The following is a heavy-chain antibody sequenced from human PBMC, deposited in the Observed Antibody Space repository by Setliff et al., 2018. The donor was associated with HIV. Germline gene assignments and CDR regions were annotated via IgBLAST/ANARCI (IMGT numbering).Heavy chain of an antibody. CDR1: GGSFSEYY. Sequence: SETLSLTCAVYGGSFSEYYWSWIRQSPGKGLEWIGEINHSGSTHYNPPLKSRATISVDTSKNQFSLRLNSVTAADTAVYYCARGATLLPGYSDRWEYFYMDVWGEGTAVTVSS. J-gene: IGHJ6*03. D-gene: IGHD5-12*01. CDR3: ARGATLLPGYSDRWEYFYMDV. CDR2: INHSGST. V-gene: IGHV4-34*01.